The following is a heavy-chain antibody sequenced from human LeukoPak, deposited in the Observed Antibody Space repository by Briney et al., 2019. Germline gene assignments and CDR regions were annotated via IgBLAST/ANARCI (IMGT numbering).Heavy chain of an antibody. Sequence: ASVKVSCKVSGYTLTELSMHWVGQAPGKGVEWMGGFDPEDGETIYAQKFEGRVTMTEDTSTDTAYMELSSLRSEDTAVYYCATAGVGSYPDTENFQHWGQGTLVTVSS. CDR2: FDPEDGET. V-gene: IGHV1-24*01. D-gene: IGHD1-26*01. CDR3: ATAGVGSYPDTENFQH. CDR1: GYTLTELS. J-gene: IGHJ1*01.